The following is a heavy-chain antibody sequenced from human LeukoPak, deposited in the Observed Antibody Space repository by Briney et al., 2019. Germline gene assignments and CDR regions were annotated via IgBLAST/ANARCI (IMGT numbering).Heavy chain of an antibody. J-gene: IGHJ6*03. CDR1: GGSISSYY. V-gene: IGHV4-4*07. CDR3: ARGIAATYYMDV. Sequence: SETLSLTCTVSGGSISSYYWSWIRQPAGKGLEWIGRIYTSGSTNYNPSLKSRVTMSVDTYKNQFPLKLSSVTAADTAVYYCARGIAATYYMDVWGKGTTVTVSS. CDR2: IYTSGST. D-gene: IGHD6-13*01.